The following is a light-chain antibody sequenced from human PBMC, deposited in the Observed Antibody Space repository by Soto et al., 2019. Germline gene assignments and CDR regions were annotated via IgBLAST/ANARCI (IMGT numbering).Light chain of an antibody. J-gene: IGLJ1*01. V-gene: IGLV2-14*01. CDR1: RSEAGCYNY. CDR3: SSYTTSSTYV. Sequence: QFVFTQPASLSGSPGQSSTIFFTGTRSEAGCYNYVSWYQQHPGKAPKLMISDVSNRPSGVSNCFSGSKSGNTASLTISGLQTEDEADYYCSSYTTSSTYVFGTGT. CDR2: DVS.